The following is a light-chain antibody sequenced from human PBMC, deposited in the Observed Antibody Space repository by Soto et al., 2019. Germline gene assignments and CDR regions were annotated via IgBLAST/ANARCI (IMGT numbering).Light chain of an antibody. CDR1: QGIKNY. V-gene: IGKV1-27*01. Sequence: DIQVTQYPSSLSASVGDRVTITCRASQGIKNYLAWYQQKPGEIPKLLIYAASTLESGIPPRFSGSGSGTDFTLTINNLQHEDVATYSCQRYYNAPFTLGGGTKVDIK. CDR3: QRYYNAPFT. CDR2: AAS. J-gene: IGKJ4*01.